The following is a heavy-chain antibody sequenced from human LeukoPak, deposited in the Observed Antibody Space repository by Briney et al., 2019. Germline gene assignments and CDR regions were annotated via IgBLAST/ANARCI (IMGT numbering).Heavy chain of an antibody. CDR2: IRASGHGT. V-gene: IGHV3-23*01. D-gene: IGHD2-15*01. Sequence: GGSLTLSCAASGFTFNSYAMSWVRQAPGKGLEATGKGLEWVSTIRASGHGTYYPDSVRGRFTISRDNSKSTLHLQMDSLRAEDSALYDCAKWPEVATPMFHHWGQGTLVTVSS. CDR3: AKWPEVATPMFHH. J-gene: IGHJ4*02. CDR1: GFTFNSYA.